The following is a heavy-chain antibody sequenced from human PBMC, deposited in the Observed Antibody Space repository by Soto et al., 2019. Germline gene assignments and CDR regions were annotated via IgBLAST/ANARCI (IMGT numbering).Heavy chain of an antibody. CDR2: IYYSGST. D-gene: IGHD5-12*01. Sequence: SETLSLTCTVSGGSISSSSYHWGWMRRPPGKGLEWIGSIYYSGSTYYNPSLKSRVTISVDTSKNQFSLKLSSVTAADTAVYYCARHADGYNYPSNWFHPWGQGTQVTVSS. CDR1: GGSISSSSYH. CDR3: ARHADGYNYPSNWFHP. J-gene: IGHJ5*02. V-gene: IGHV4-39*01.